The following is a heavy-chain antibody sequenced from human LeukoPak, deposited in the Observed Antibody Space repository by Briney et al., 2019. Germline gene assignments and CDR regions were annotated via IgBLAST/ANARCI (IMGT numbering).Heavy chain of an antibody. CDR3: ARDRLTNDAFDI. V-gene: IGHV3-74*01. CDR1: GFTFNSYW. CDR2: TNSDGSGT. D-gene: IGHD2-8*01. Sequence: GGSLRLSCAASGFTFNSYWMHWVRQAPGKGLVWVSRTNSDGSGTSDADFVKGRFTISRDNSKNTLYLQMNSLRAEDTAMYYCARDRLTNDAFDIWGQGTMVTVSS. J-gene: IGHJ3*02.